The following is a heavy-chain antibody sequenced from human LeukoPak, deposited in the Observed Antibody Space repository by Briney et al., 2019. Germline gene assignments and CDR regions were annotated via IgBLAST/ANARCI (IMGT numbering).Heavy chain of an antibody. CDR3: ARFVQWLAFDY. V-gene: IGHV1-69*04. CDR2: IIPILGIA. D-gene: IGHD6-19*01. J-gene: IGHJ4*02. Sequence: ASVKVSCKASGGTFSSYAISWVRQAPGQGLEWMGRIIPILGIANYAQKFQGRVTITADKSTSTAYMELSSLRSEDTAVYYCARFVQWLAFDYWGQGTLVTVSS. CDR1: GGTFSSYA.